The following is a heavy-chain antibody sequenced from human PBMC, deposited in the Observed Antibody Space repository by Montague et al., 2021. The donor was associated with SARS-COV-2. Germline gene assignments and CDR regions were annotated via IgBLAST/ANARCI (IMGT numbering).Heavy chain of an antibody. V-gene: IGHV4-34*01. Sequence: SETLSLTCAVYGGSFSGYYWTWIRQSPGKGLEWIAEINHSGTTNYNFNPSLRSRVTISVDTSKSQFSLQLSSVTAADTGVYYCARWDPQTLTLIGLRGKSASDYWGQGTLVTASS. CDR1: GGSFSGYY. D-gene: IGHD4-23*01. CDR2: INHSGTT. J-gene: IGHJ4*02. CDR3: ARWDPQTLTLIGLRGKSASDY.